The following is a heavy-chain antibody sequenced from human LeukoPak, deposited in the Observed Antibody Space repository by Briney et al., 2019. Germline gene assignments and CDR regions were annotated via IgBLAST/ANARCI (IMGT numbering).Heavy chain of an antibody. D-gene: IGHD5-12*01. CDR1: GASISNDF. Sequence: PSETLSLTCTVSGASISNDFWSWIRQPPGKGLEWIGYISYSGITNYNPSLKSRVTISVDTSKNQFSLKLSSVTAADTAVYYCARATNSGYASNRLFDYWGQGTLVTVSS. J-gene: IGHJ4*02. V-gene: IGHV4-59*01. CDR2: ISYSGIT. CDR3: ARATNSGYASNRLFDY.